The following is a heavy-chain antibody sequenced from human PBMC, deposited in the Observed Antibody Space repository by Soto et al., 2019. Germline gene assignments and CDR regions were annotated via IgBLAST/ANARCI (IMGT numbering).Heavy chain of an antibody. Sequence: EVQLVESGGGLVKPGGSLRLSCAASGFTFSSYSMNWVRQAPGKGLEWVSSLSSSSSYIDYADSVKGRFTISRDNAKNSLCLQMNSLRAEDTAVYYCARGYHYYDSSGYDKWDAFDIWGQGTMVTVSS. CDR1: GFTFSSYS. CDR2: LSSSSSYI. CDR3: ARGYHYYDSSGYDKWDAFDI. D-gene: IGHD3-22*01. J-gene: IGHJ3*02. V-gene: IGHV3-21*01.